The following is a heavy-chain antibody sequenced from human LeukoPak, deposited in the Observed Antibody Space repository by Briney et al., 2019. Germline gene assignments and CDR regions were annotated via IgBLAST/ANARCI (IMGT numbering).Heavy chain of an antibody. V-gene: IGHV3-7*01. J-gene: IGHJ4*02. Sequence: GGSLRLSCAASGFTFSSYWMSWVRQAPGKGLEWVATIRQDGSQKYYVDSVKGRFTISRDNAKNSLYLQMNSLRAEDTAVYYCARESGSVTSEVDFDYWGQGTLVTVSS. D-gene: IGHD4-17*01. CDR2: IRQDGSQK. CDR1: GFTFSSYW. CDR3: ARESGSVTSEVDFDY.